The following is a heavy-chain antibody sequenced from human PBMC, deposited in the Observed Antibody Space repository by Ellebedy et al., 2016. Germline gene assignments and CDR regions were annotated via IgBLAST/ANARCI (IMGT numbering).Heavy chain of an antibody. D-gene: IGHD1-26*01. CDR3: ARLVSVAYGSGFQH. J-gene: IGHJ1*01. CDR1: GGSFSGYY. Sequence: GSLRLXCAVYGGSFSGYYWSWIRQPPGKGLEWIGEINHSGSTNYNPSLKSRVTISVDTSKNQFSLKLSSVTAADTAVYYCARLVSVAYGSGFQHWGQGTLVTVSS. CDR2: INHSGST. V-gene: IGHV4-34*01.